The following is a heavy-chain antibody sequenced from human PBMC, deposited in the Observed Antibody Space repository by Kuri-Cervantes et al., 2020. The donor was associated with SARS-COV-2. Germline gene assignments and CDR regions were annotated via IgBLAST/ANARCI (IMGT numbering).Heavy chain of an antibody. J-gene: IGHJ2*01. CDR3: ARGFELLRDFDL. CDR1: RFTFRDYA. Sequence: GGSLRLSCAASRFTFRDYALNWVRQAPGRGLKWVSIIDDSGVNTYYADSVKGRFTISRDNSKNTLYLQMNSLRTEDTAVYYCARGFELLRDFDLWGRGTLVTVSS. CDR2: IDDSGVNT. V-gene: IGHV3-23*01. D-gene: IGHD1-7*01.